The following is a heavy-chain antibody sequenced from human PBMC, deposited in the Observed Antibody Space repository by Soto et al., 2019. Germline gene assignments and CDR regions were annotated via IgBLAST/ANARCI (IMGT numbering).Heavy chain of an antibody. CDR1: GFTFSSYA. V-gene: IGHV3-30-3*01. CDR2: ISYDGSNK. Sequence: SLRLSCAASGFTFSSYAKHWVRQAPGKGLEWVAVISYDGSNKYYADSVKGRFTISRDNSKNTLYLQMNSLRAEDTAVYYCARTPTYYYGSGSYVYWGQGTLVTVSS. D-gene: IGHD3-10*01. CDR3: ARTPTYYYGSGSYVY. J-gene: IGHJ4*02.